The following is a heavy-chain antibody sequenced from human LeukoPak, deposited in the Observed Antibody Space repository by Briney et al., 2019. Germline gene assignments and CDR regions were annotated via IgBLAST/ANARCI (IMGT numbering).Heavy chain of an antibody. D-gene: IGHD1-14*01. V-gene: IGHV3-7*01. CDR3: ARDSFETDIDY. Sequence: PGGSLRLSCAASGFSFSSYWITWVRQAPGKGLEWVANIKEDGSEQYYVNSLKGRFTISRDNVKNSLYLQINSLRVEDSAVYYCARDSFETDIDYWGQGTLVTVSS. J-gene: IGHJ4*02. CDR1: GFSFSSYW. CDR2: IKEDGSEQ.